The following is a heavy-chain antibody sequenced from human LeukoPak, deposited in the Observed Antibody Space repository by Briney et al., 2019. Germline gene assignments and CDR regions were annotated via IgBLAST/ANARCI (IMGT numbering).Heavy chain of an antibody. CDR2: INPNNGGT. CDR1: GYTFTGYY. V-gene: IGHV1-2*06. CDR3: ARDYDILTLDY. J-gene: IGHJ4*02. Sequence: GASVKVSCKASGYTFTGYYIHWVRQAPGQGLEWMGRINPNNGGTDYAQKFQGRVTMTTDTSTSTAYMELRSLRSDDTAVYYCARDYDILTLDYWGQGTLVTVSS. D-gene: IGHD3-9*01.